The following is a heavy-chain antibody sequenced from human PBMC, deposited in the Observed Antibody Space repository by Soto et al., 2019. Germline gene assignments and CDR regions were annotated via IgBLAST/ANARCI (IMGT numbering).Heavy chain of an antibody. Sequence: QVQLVQSGAEVKEPGASVKVSCKASGYTFTTYAIHWVRQAPGQRLEWMGWINAGNGNTKYSQKFQGRVTMTRDTSASTAYMELRSLRSEDTAVYCCARGGTTLVLDVWGQGTTVTVSS. V-gene: IGHV1-3*01. D-gene: IGHD1-1*01. J-gene: IGHJ6*02. CDR3: ARGGTTLVLDV. CDR2: INAGNGNT. CDR1: GYTFTTYA.